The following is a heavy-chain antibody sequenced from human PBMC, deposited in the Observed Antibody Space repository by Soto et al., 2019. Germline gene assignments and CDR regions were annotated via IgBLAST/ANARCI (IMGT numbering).Heavy chain of an antibody. CDR3: ARGDYDFWSGYSSGMDV. Sequence: GGSLRLSCAASGSTFSSYEMNWVRQAPGKGLEWVSYISSSGSTIYYADSVKGRFTISRDNAKNSLYLQMNSLRAEDTAVYYCARGDYDFWSGYSSGMDVWGQGTTVTVPS. J-gene: IGHJ6*02. CDR1: GSTFSSYE. CDR2: ISSSGSTI. D-gene: IGHD3-3*01. V-gene: IGHV3-48*03.